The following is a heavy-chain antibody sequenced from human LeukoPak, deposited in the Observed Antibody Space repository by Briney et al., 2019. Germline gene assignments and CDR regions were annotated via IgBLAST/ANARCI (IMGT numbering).Heavy chain of an antibody. CDR3: ARAGLDFWSGRYYYYGMDV. V-gene: IGHV1-18*01. Sequence: ASVKVSCKASGYTFTSYGISWVRQAPGQGLEWMGWISAYNGNTNYAQKLQGRVTMTTDTSTSTAYMELRSLRSDDTAVYYCARAGLDFWSGRYYYYGMDVWGQGTTVTVSS. CDR2: ISAYNGNT. D-gene: IGHD3-3*01. J-gene: IGHJ6*02. CDR1: GYTFTSYG.